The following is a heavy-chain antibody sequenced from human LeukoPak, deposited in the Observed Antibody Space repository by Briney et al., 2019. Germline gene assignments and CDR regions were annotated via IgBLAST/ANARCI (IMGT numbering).Heavy chain of an antibody. J-gene: IGHJ5*02. CDR1: GITFSSYW. V-gene: IGHV3-74*01. CDR3: ARVSGGYCSGGSCYGNWFDP. D-gene: IGHD2-15*01. CDR2: INSDGSST. Sequence: GSLRLSCAASGITFSSYWMHWVRQAPGKGLGLVSRINSDGSSTSYADSVKGRFTISRDNAKNTLYLQMNSLRAEDTAVYYCARVSGGYCSGGSCYGNWFDPWGQGTLVTVSS.